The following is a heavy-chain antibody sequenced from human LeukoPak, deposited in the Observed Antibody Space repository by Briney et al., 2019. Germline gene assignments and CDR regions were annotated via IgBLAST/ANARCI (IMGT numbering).Heavy chain of an antibody. J-gene: IGHJ4*02. CDR3: AIGRPLCFDY. CDR1: GDSISSYY. Sequence: SETLSLTCTVSGDSISSYYWTWIRQPPGKGLEWIGYIYYSGTTNYNPSLKSRVTISVDTSKTQFSLKLSSVTAADTAVYYCAIGRPLCFDYWGQGTLVTVSS. D-gene: IGHD1-26*01. CDR2: IYYSGTT. V-gene: IGHV4-59*01.